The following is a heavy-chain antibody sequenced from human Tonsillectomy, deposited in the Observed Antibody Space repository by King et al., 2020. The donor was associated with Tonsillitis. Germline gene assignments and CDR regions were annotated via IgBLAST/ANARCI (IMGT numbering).Heavy chain of an antibody. Sequence: VQLVESGAEVKKPGESLRISCKGSGYSFTSYWISWVRQMPGKGLEWMGRIDPSDSYTNYSPSFQGHVTISADKSISTAYLQWSSLKASDTAMYYCARLLKIDYSSGYYYEVYYWGQGTLVTVSS. CDR2: IDPSDSYT. D-gene: IGHD3-22*01. CDR3: ARLLKIDYSSGYYYEVYY. J-gene: IGHJ4*02. CDR1: GYSFTSYW. V-gene: IGHV5-10-1*03.